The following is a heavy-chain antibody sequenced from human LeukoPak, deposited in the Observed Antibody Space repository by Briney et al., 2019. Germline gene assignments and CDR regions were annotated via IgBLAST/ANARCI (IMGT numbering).Heavy chain of an antibody. Sequence: ASVKVSCKASGYTFTSYGISWVRQAPGQGLEWMGWISAYNGNTSYAQKLQGRVTMTTDTSTSTAYMELRSLRSDDTAVYYCARETNHYDFWSGHRGDFDYWGQGTLVTVSS. CDR1: GYTFTSYG. D-gene: IGHD3-3*01. V-gene: IGHV1-18*01. CDR3: ARETNHYDFWSGHRGDFDY. J-gene: IGHJ4*02. CDR2: ISAYNGNT.